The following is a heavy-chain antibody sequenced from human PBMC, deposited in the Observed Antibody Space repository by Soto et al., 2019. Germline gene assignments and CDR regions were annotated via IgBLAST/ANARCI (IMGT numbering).Heavy chain of an antibody. CDR2: IYWNDDK. CDR1: GFSLSTSGVG. Sequence: SGPTLVKPTQTLTLTCTFSGFSLSTSGVGVGWIRQPPGKALEWLALIYWNDDKRYSPSLKSRLTITKDTSKNQVVLTMTNMDPVDTATYYCAHSEESYYYDSSGYLPGYWGQGTLVTVSS. J-gene: IGHJ4*02. V-gene: IGHV2-5*01. CDR3: AHSEESYYYDSSGYLPGY. D-gene: IGHD3-22*01.